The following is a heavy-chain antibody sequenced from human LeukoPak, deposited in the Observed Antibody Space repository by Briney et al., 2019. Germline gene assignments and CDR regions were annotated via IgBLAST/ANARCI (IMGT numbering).Heavy chain of an antibody. J-gene: IGHJ4*02. CDR1: GFTFSNYA. CDR3: AREGRVTGYDFDS. CDR2: INTDGSSI. D-gene: IGHD5-12*01. Sequence: GGSLRLSCAASGFTFSNYAMHWVRQAPGKGLVWVSRINTDGSSITYADSVKGRFTISRDNAKNTLYLQMNSLRVEDTAVFYCAREGRVTGYDFDSWGQGTLVTVSS. V-gene: IGHV3-74*03.